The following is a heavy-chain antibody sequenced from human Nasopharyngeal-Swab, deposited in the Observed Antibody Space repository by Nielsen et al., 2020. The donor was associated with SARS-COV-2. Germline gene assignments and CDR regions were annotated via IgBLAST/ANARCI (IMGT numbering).Heavy chain of an antibody. D-gene: IGHD1-26*01. J-gene: IGHJ4*02. CDR2: ISYDGSNK. Sequence: GGSLRLSCAASGFTFSSYGMHWVRQAPGKGLEWVAVISYDGSNKYYADSVKGRFTISRDNSKNTLYLQMNSLRAEDTAVYYCARGLRGSYWVYWGQGTLVTVSS. CDR3: ARGLRGSYWVY. CDR1: GFTFSSYG. V-gene: IGHV3-30*03.